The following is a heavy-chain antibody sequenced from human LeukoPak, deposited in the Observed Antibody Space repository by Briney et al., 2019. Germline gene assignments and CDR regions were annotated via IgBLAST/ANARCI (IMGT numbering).Heavy chain of an antibody. J-gene: IGHJ4*02. CDR1: GYTFTSYD. D-gene: IGHD2-2*01. CDR2: MNPNSGNT. Sequence: ASVKVSCKASGYTFTSYDINRVRQATGQGLEWMGWMNPNSGNTGYAQKFQGRVTMTRNTSISTAYMELSSLRSEDTAVYYCARDLRYCSSTSCQRTDYWGQGTLVTVSS. V-gene: IGHV1-8*01. CDR3: ARDLRYCSSTSCQRTDY.